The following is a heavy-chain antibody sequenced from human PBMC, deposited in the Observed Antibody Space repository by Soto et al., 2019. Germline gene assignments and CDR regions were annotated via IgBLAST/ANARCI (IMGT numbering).Heavy chain of an antibody. CDR3: ARGVRGAFDI. Sequence: EVQLVESGGGLVKPGGSLRLSCAASGFTFSSYSRNWVRQAPGKGLEWVSSISSSSSYIYYADSVKGRFTISRDNAKNSRYLQMNSLRAEDTAVYYCARGVRGAFDIWGQGTMVTVSS. CDR1: GFTFSSYS. V-gene: IGHV3-21*01. CDR2: ISSSSSYI. J-gene: IGHJ3*02.